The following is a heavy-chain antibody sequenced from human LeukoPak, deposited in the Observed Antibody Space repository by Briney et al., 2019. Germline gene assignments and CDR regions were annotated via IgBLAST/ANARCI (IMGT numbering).Heavy chain of an antibody. J-gene: IGHJ4*02. CDR1: GGSISSYY. Sequence: SETLSLTCTVSGGSISSYYWSWIRQPPGKGLEGIGYIYYSGSTNYNPSLKSRVTISVDTSKNQFSLKLSSVTAADTAVYYCARRGYSYRYYFDYWGQGTLVTVSS. D-gene: IGHD5-18*01. CDR3: ARRGYSYRYYFDY. CDR2: IYYSGST. V-gene: IGHV4-59*01.